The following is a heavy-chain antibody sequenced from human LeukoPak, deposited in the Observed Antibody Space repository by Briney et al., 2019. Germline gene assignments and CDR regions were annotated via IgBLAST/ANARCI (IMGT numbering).Heavy chain of an antibody. CDR3: AREKAYYFDY. Sequence: GGSLRLSCTASGFTFGDYAMSWFRQAPGKGLEWVGFIRSKAYGGTAEYAASVKGRFTISRDGSKSIAYLQMNSLRAEDTAVYYCAREKAYYFDYWGQGTLVTVSS. V-gene: IGHV3-49*01. CDR2: IRSKAYGGTA. CDR1: GFTFGDYA. J-gene: IGHJ4*02. D-gene: IGHD3-16*01.